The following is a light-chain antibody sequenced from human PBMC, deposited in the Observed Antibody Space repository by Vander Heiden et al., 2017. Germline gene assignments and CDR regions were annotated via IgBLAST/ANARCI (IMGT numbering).Light chain of an antibody. Sequence: SVLTQPPSGSGPPEQRVTISCTGGNSNLGAGYGVVWYQQFPGTAPKHLMYGNRNPNRPSWVPDRFSSSKSGTSASLVITGLHAEDEAVYYCQSSDTSLSGWVFGGVTKLTVL. V-gene: IGLV1-40*01. CDR3: QSSDTSLSGWV. CDR2: GNRNP. J-gene: IGLJ3*02. CDR1: NSNLGAGYG.